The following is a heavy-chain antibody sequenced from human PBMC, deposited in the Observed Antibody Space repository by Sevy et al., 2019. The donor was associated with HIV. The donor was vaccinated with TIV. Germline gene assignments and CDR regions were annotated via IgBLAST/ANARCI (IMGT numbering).Heavy chain of an antibody. CDR3: ARGTRYGGSYYLGDDAFDI. V-gene: IGHV3-13*01. J-gene: IGHJ3*02. Sequence: GGSLRLSCAASGFTFRSYDMHWVRQATGKGLEWVSAIGSAGDTYYPGSVKGRFTISRENAKNSLYLQMNSLRAGGTAVYYCARGTRYGGSYYLGDDAFDIWGQGTMVTVSS. D-gene: IGHD1-26*01. CDR2: IGSAGDT. CDR1: GFTFRSYD.